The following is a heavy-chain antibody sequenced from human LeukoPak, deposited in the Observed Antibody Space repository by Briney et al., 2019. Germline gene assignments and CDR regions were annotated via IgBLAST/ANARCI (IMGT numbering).Heavy chain of an antibody. D-gene: IGHD3-10*01. Sequence: GASVKVSCKASGGTFSSYAISWVRQAPGQGLEWMGGIIPIFGTANYAQKFQGRVTITADKPTSTAYMELSSLRSEDTAVYYCARAYYYGSGRRYYFDYWGQGTLVTVSS. CDR3: ARAYYYGSGRRYYFDY. J-gene: IGHJ4*02. V-gene: IGHV1-69*06. CDR2: IIPIFGTA. CDR1: GGTFSSYA.